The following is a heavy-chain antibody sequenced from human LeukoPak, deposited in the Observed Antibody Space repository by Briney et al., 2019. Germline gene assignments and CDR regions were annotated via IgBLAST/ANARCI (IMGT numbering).Heavy chain of an antibody. Sequence: GGSLRLSCAASGFTFSNAWMRWVRQAPGKGLEWVARLKSNTDGGTTDYAAPVKGRFTISRDDSKNTLYLQMNSLKTEDTAVYFCTTDFAGFPRGIDYWGQGTLVTVSS. CDR2: LKSNTDGGTT. V-gene: IGHV3-15*01. CDR1: GFTFSNAW. CDR3: TTDFAGFPRGIDY. D-gene: IGHD3-16*01. J-gene: IGHJ4*02.